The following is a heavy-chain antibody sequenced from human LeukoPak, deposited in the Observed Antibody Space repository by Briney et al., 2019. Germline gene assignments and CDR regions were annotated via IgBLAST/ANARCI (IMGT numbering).Heavy chain of an antibody. CDR1: GFAVTNNY. CDR3: ARDRGAAAGD. D-gene: IGHD6-13*01. Sequence: GGSLRLSCVASGFAVTNNYMSWVRQAPGQGLEWVAVIYRGGTTQYADSVKGRFTISRDNSKNTLYLQMNSLRADDTAVYYCARDRGAAAGDWGQGTLVTVSS. CDR2: IYRGGTT. V-gene: IGHV3-53*01. J-gene: IGHJ4*02.